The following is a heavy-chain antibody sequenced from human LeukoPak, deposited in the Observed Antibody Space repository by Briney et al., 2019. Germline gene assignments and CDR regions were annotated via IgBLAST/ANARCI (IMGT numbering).Heavy chain of an antibody. CDR1: GGSISSGSYY. J-gene: IGHJ6*03. CDR2: IYTSGST. D-gene: IGHD2-2*01. CDR3: ARGRYCSSTSCYGDYYYYMDV. Sequence: SQTLSLTCTVSGGSISSGSYYWSWIRQPAGKGLEWIGRIYTSGSTNYNPSLKSRVTISVDRSKNQFSLKLSSVTAADTAVYYCARGRYCSSTSCYGDYYYYMDVWGKGTTVTVSS. V-gene: IGHV4-61*02.